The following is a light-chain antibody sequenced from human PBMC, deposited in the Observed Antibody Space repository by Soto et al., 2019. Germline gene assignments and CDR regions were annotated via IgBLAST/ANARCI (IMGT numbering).Light chain of an antibody. CDR3: QERSNWPPT. CDR2: DAS. J-gene: IGKJ4*01. CDR1: QSVNTY. Sequence: EIVLTQSPATLSLSPGESATLSCRASQSVNTYVGWYQQKPGQAPRLLMYDASNRAPGIPARFSGSGSGTDFTLTISSLEPEDFAVYYCQERSNWPPTFGGGTKVEIK. V-gene: IGKV3-11*01.